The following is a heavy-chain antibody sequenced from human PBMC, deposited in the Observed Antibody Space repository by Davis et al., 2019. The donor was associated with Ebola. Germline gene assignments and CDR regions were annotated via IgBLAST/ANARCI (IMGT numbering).Heavy chain of an antibody. CDR2: IIPIIARE. CDR3: ARGDIVTDQVEYFDY. J-gene: IGHJ4*02. V-gene: IGHV1-69*13. D-gene: IGHD5-12*01. Sequence: SVKVSCKASGYTFTSYGISWVRQVPGQGLEWMGGIIPIIAREDYAQKFQGRVTISADASTDTAYMELSSLRSEDTAIYYCARGDIVTDQVEYFDYWGQGTLVTVSS. CDR1: GYTFTSYG.